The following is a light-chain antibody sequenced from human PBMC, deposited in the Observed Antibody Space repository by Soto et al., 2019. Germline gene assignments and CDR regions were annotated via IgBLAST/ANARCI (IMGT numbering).Light chain of an antibody. CDR1: NSNIEDNY. Sequence: QSVLTQPPSASGTPGQRVTISCSGSNSNIEDNYVYWYQQLPGTAPKLLIYKNNQRPSGVPDRFSGSRSGTSASLVISGLRSADEADYYCAARPRSLSRTWVFGGGTKVTVL. J-gene: IGLJ3*02. CDR2: KNN. CDR3: AARPRSLSRTWV. V-gene: IGLV1-47*01.